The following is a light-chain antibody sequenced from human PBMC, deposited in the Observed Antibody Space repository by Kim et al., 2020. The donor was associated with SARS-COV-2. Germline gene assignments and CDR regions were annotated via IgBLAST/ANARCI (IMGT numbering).Light chain of an antibody. CDR1: HSLPTNY. CDR2: GVY. CDR3: QQYDTLPYT. Sequence: LSPGERVTLSCRASHSLPTNYLAWYQQKPGQAPRLLIFGVYRRATGIPDRFSASGSGTDFSLTISRLEPEDFALYYCQQYDTLPYTFGQGTKLEI. V-gene: IGKV3-20*01. J-gene: IGKJ2*01.